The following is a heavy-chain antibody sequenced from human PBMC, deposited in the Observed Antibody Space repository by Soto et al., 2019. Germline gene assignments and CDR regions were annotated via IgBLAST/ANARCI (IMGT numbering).Heavy chain of an antibody. CDR2: INPNSGGT. CDR1: GYTFTGYY. J-gene: IGHJ4*02. D-gene: IGHD3-3*01. V-gene: IGHV1-2*04. CDR3: ARSPITNFGVVTPLFDY. Sequence: QVQLVQSGAEVKKPGASVKVSCKASGYTFTGYYMHWVRQAPGQGLEWMGWINPNSGGTNYAQKFQGWVTMTRDTSIRTAYMELSRLRSDDTAVYYCARSPITNFGVVTPLFDYWGQGTLVTVSS.